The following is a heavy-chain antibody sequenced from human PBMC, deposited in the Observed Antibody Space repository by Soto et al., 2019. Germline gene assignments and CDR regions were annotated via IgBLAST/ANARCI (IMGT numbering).Heavy chain of an antibody. CDR3: ARGDPITIFGVAIPDYYYYYMDV. CDR2: INPSGGST. V-gene: IGHV1-46*01. J-gene: IGHJ6*03. Sequence: ASVKVSCKASGYTFTSYYMHWVRQAPGQGLEWMGIINPSGGSTGYAQKFQGRVTMTRNTSISTAYMELSSLRSEDTAVYYCARGDPITIFGVAIPDYYYYYMDVWGKGTTVTVSS. CDR1: GYTFTSYY. D-gene: IGHD3-3*01.